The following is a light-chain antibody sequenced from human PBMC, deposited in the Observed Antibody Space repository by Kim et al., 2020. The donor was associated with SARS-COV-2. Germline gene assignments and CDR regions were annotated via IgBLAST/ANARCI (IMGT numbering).Light chain of an antibody. V-gene: IGKV1-5*03. J-gene: IGKJ1*01. Sequence: SASVGDRVTITCRASQYITRRLAWYQQKPGKAPKVLISKASTLESGVPSTFSGSGSWTDFTLTISSLQPDDFATYYCQQYDTYPWTFGQGTKV. CDR3: QQYDTYPWT. CDR1: QYITRR. CDR2: KAS.